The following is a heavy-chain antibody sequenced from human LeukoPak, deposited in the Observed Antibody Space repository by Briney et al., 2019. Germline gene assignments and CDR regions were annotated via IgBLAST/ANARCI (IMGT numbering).Heavy chain of an antibody. J-gene: IGHJ5*02. CDR3: ARDTGTTGEVKFVP. D-gene: IGHD4-17*01. V-gene: IGHV4-59*01. CDR1: GVAISSYS. Sequence: SETLSLTCTVSGVAISSYSWSWIRHPPGKGLGWFGYVSDSGTATYNRSLTSRVSISVETSKIQYSLKMCSLTAPATPVCFCARDTGTTGEVKFVPWGQGNLVTVSS. CDR2: VSDSGTA.